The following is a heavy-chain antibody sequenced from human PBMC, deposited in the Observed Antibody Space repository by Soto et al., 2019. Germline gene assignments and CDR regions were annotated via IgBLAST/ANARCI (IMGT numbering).Heavy chain of an antibody. D-gene: IGHD2-15*01. Sequence: GGSLRLSCTASGFTFGDYAMSWFRQAPGKGLEWVGFIRSKAYGGTTEYAASVKGRFTISRDDSKSIAYLQMNSLKTEDTAVYYCTRRVGSGYCSGGSCYLYYYYYGMDVWGQGTTVTVSS. V-gene: IGHV3-49*03. J-gene: IGHJ6*02. CDR1: GFTFGDYA. CDR2: IRSKAYGGTT. CDR3: TRRVGSGYCSGGSCYLYYYYYGMDV.